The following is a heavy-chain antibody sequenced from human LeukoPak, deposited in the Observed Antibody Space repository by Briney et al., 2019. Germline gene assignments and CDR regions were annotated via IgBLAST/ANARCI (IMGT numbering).Heavy chain of an antibody. CDR3: ARYGLLGLSEINAFDI. CDR1: RDSISSTIHY. J-gene: IGHJ3*02. Sequence: PSETLSLTCTVSRDSISSTIHYWGWIRQPPGTGLEWIGSIYFNGNTYYNPSLKSRVTISVDRSKNQFSLNLNSVTAADTAVYYCARYGLLGLSEINAFDIWGQGTMVTVSS. D-gene: IGHD2-2*01. CDR2: IYFNGNT. V-gene: IGHV4-39*07.